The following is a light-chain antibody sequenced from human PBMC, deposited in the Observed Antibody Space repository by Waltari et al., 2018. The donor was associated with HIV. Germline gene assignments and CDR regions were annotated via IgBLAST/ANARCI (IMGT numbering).Light chain of an antibody. CDR3: QQADSFPHT. J-gene: IGKJ4*01. CDR1: QDISTS. CDR2: RAV. V-gene: IGKV1-12*01. Sequence: DIQMAQSPSNVSAFVGGTVTITCRALQDISTSLALYQFKIGRGPKLLIYRAVRLETGVASRFGGSGSGTEFTLTITSLQPEDFATYYCQQADSFPHTFGGGTRVAMK.